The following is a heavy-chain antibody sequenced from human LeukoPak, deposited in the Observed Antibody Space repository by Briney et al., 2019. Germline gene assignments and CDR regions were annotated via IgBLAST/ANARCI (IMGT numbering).Heavy chain of an antibody. D-gene: IGHD3-10*01. J-gene: IGHJ4*02. Sequence: GGALQISCKGSGYSFSNSWIGWVRRMAGKGREWMGIIYPGDSDTRYSPSFQGQVTISADKSISTAYLQWNSLKASDTAMYYCARLLVRGNPEDYWGQGTLVTVSS. V-gene: IGHV5-51*01. CDR3: ARLLVRGNPEDY. CDR1: GYSFSNSW. CDR2: IYPGDSDT.